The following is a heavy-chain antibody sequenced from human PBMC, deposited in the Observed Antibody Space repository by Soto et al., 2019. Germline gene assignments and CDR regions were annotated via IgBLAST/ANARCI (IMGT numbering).Heavy chain of an antibody. CDR1: AGSISSSSW. J-gene: IGHJ4*02. CDR2: IYHSGST. CDR3: ARRWDGSGSLDY. Sequence: PSETLPLTCAVSAGSISSSSWWSWVRKPPGKGLEWIGEIYHSGSTTYSPSLKSPVTISVDKSKNQFSLKLSSVTAADTAVYYCARRWDGSGSLDYWGRGTLVTVSS. D-gene: IGHD3-10*01. V-gene: IGHV4-4*02.